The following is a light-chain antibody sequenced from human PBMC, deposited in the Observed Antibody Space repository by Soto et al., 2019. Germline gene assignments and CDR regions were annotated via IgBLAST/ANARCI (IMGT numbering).Light chain of an antibody. CDR2: DAS. CDR3: QQRSNWPPGLT. Sequence: EIVLTQSPATLSLSPGERATLSCRASQSVNSYLAWYQQKPGQAPRLLIYDASSRATGIPARFSGSGSGTDFTLTISSLEPEDFAVYYCQQRSNWPPGLTFGGGTKVEIK. V-gene: IGKV3-11*01. J-gene: IGKJ4*01. CDR1: QSVNSY.